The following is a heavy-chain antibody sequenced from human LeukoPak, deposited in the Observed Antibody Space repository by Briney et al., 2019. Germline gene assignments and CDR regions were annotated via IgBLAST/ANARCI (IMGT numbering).Heavy chain of an antibody. D-gene: IGHD2-2*01. CDR1: GYSISSGYY. Sequence: SETLSLTCADSGYSISSGYYWGWIRRPPGKGLEWIGTIYHSGSTYYNPSLKSRVTISADTSKNQFSLKLSSVTAADTAVYYCARHPRYCSSTSCYPEAFDIWGQGTMVTVSS. J-gene: IGHJ3*02. CDR2: IYHSGST. V-gene: IGHV4-38-2*01. CDR3: ARHPRYCSSTSCYPEAFDI.